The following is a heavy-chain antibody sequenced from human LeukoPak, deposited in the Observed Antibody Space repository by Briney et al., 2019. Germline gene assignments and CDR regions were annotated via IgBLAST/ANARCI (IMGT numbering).Heavy chain of an antibody. CDR3: ARLHPHPYYFDY. J-gene: IGHJ4*02. D-gene: IGHD4-11*01. Sequence: PSETLSLTCAVSGYSISSGYYWGWIRPPPGKGLEWIGSIYHSGSTYYNPSLKSRVTISVDTSKNQFSLKLSSVTAADTAVYYCARLHPHPYYFDYWGQGTLVTVSS. V-gene: IGHV4-38-2*01. CDR1: GYSISSGYY. CDR2: IYHSGST.